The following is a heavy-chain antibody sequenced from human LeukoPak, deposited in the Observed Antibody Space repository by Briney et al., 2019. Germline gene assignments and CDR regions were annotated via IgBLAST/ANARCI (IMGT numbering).Heavy chain of an antibody. J-gene: IGHJ4*02. CDR3: ARGLGDSSGYQIDY. CDR2: IYYSGST. Sequence: SETLSLTCTVSGGSISSYHWSWIRQPPGKGLEWIGYIYYSGSTNYNPSLKSRVTISVDTSKNQFSLKLSSVTAADTAVYYCARGLGDSSGYQIDYWGQGTLVTVSS. V-gene: IGHV4-59*12. CDR1: GGSISSYH. D-gene: IGHD3-22*01.